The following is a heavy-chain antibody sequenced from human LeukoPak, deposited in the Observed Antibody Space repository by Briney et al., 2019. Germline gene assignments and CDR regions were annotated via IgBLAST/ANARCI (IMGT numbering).Heavy chain of an antibody. D-gene: IGHD3-16*01. CDR1: GFTFSSYE. Sequence: QPGGSLRLSCAASGFTFSSYEMNWVRQAPGKGLEWVSYISSSGSTIYYADSVKGRFTISRDNAKNSLYLQMNSLRAEDTAIYYCARGGYYFDYWGQGTLVTVSS. J-gene: IGHJ4*02. CDR3: ARGGYYFDY. V-gene: IGHV3-48*03. CDR2: ISSSGSTI.